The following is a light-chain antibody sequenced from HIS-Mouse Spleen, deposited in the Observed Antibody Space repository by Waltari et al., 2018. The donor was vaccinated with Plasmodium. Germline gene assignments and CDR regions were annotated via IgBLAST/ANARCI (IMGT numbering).Light chain of an antibody. V-gene: IGKV2-30*02. CDR1: QSLVHSDGNTY. Sequence: DVVMTQAPLSLPVTLGQPASISGRSSQSLVHSDGNTYLNWFLQRPGQSPRRLIYKVSNRDSGVPDRFSGSGSGTDFTLKISRVEAEDVGVYYCMQGTHWPPWTFGQGTKVEIK. CDR3: MQGTHWPPWT. J-gene: IGKJ1*01. CDR2: KVS.